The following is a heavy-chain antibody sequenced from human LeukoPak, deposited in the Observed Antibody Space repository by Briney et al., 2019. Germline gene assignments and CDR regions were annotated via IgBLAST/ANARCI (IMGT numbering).Heavy chain of an antibody. Sequence: GGTLRLPCAASGFTFSTYAMSWVRQAPGKGLEWLSALSGRGRDTFYADSVKGRFTISRDESKNTLYLQMNSLRAEDTAVYYCAIPGSAHYPAPFDFWGQGTLVTVSS. D-gene: IGHD3-22*01. CDR2: LSGRGRDT. J-gene: IGHJ4*02. CDR3: AIPGSAHYPAPFDF. CDR1: GFTFSTYA. V-gene: IGHV3-23*01.